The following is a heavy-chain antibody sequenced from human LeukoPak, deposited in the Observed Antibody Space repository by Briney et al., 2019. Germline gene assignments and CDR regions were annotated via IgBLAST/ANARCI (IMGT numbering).Heavy chain of an antibody. CDR3: ATYSSSFYYYYYYMDV. Sequence: ASVKVSCKVSGYTLTELSMHWVRQAPGKGLEWMGGFDPEDGETIYAQKFQGRVTMTEDTSTDTAYMELSSLRSEDTAVYYCATYSSSFYYYYYYMDVWGKGTTVTVSS. V-gene: IGHV1-24*01. J-gene: IGHJ6*03. CDR1: GYTLTELS. D-gene: IGHD6-6*01. CDR2: FDPEDGET.